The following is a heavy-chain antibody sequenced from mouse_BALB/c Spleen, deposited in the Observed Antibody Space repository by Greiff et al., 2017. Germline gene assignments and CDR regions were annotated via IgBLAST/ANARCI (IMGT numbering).Heavy chain of an antibody. CDR1: GFTFTSSY. J-gene: IGHJ4*01. CDR3: TRGGYYDAMDY. V-gene: IGHV1S81*02. D-gene: IGHD2-2*01. Sequence: HVHLQQPGAELVNPGASVKLSCKASGFTFTSSYMYWVKQRPGKGLEWIGGINPSNGGTNFTEKLNSKATLTVDKSSSTAYMQLSSLTSEDSAGYYWTRGGYYDAMDYWGQGTSVTVSS. CDR2: INPSNGGT.